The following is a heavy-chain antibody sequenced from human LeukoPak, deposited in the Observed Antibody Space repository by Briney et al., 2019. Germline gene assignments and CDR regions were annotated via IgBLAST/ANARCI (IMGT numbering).Heavy chain of an antibody. J-gene: IGHJ3*01. CDR1: GYTFTNFW. CDR2: IYPGDSAT. V-gene: IGHV5-51*01. CDR3: AILTVVGTKHDAFDV. D-gene: IGHD6-19*01. Sequence: GESLKISCEGSGYTFTNFWIAWVRQMPGKGLECMGIIYPGDSATRHSPSFQGQVTISVDKSISTAYLQWSTLEASDTAMYYCAILTVVGTKHDAFDVWGPGTMVTVSS.